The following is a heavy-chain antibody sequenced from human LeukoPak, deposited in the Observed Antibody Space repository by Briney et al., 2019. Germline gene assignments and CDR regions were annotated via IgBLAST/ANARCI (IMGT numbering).Heavy chain of an antibody. Sequence: ASVKVSCKASGYTFTGYYMHWVRQAPGQGLEWMGGIIPIFGTANYAQKFQGRVTITADESTSTAYMELSSLRSEDTAVYYCARGPTVVTPGGESLWGQGTLVTVSS. D-gene: IGHD4-23*01. CDR1: GYTFTGYY. J-gene: IGHJ4*02. CDR3: ARGPTVVTPGGESL. CDR2: IIPIFGTA. V-gene: IGHV1-69*13.